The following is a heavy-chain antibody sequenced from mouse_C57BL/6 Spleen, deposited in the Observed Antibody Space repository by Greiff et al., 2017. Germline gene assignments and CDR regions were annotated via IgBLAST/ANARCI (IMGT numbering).Heavy chain of an antibody. CDR2: IYPSDSET. V-gene: IGHV1-52*01. CDR3: ARDYSSSPYYFDY. Sequence: QVQLQQPGAELVRPGSSVKLSCKASGYTFTSYWMHWVKQRPIQGLEWIGNIYPSDSETHYNQKFKDKATLTVDKSSSTAYMQLSSLTSEDSAVYYCARDYSSSPYYFDYWGQGTTLTVSS. CDR1: GYTFTSYW. J-gene: IGHJ2*01. D-gene: IGHD1-1*01.